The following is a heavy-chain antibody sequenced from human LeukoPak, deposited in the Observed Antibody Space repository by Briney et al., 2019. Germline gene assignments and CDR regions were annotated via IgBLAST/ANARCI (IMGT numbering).Heavy chain of an antibody. V-gene: IGHV4-59*01. J-gene: IGHJ4*02. CDR2: IYYSGST. CDR1: GGSISSYY. D-gene: IGHD5-18*01. CDR3: ARDRRGYSYGLDY. Sequence: SSETLSLTCTVSGGSISSYYWSWIRQPPGKGLEWIGYIYYSGSTNYNPSLKSRVPISVDTSKNQFSLKLSSVTADTAVYYCARDRRGYSYGLDYWGQGTLVTVSS.